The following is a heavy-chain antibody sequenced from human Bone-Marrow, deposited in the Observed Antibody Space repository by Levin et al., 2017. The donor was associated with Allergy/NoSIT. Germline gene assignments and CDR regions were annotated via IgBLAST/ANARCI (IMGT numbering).Heavy chain of an antibody. CDR3: GKILYYTFDFDI. J-gene: IGHJ3*02. Sequence: GESLKISCAASGFTFSDYGMHWVRQAPGKGLEWLAVVSYDGHTKFYSDSVRGRFTISRDNSKNTLDLQMSSLRAEDTGFYYCGKILYYTFDFDIWGQGTMVIVSS. CDR2: VSYDGHTK. D-gene: IGHD3-10*01. V-gene: IGHV3-30*18. CDR1: GFTFSDYG.